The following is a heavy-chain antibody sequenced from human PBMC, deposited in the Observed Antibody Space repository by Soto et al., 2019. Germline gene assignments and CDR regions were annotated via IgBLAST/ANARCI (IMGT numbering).Heavy chain of an antibody. J-gene: IGHJ4*02. CDR2: IKSKTDGETV. CDR3: ATQQFFDASGFSFDQ. CDR1: GISFTTAW. V-gene: IGHV3-15*07. D-gene: IGHD3-22*01. Sequence: PGGALGLCCVVSGISFTTAWMNWVRQAPGKGLEWVGRIKSKTDGETVDYAAPVRGRFIISRDDSKNTVYLSVSGLKTEDTAIYYCATQQFFDASGFSFDQWGQGSLVTVSS.